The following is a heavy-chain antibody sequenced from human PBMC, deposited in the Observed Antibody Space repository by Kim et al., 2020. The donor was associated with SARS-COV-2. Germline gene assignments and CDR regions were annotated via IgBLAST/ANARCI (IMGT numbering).Heavy chain of an antibody. Sequence: SETLSLTCTVSGGSISNSSYYWGWIRQPPGKGLEWIGSIYYSGSTYYNPSLKSRVTISVDTSKNQFSLKVSSVTAADTAVYYCARHGSSRGPITYWGQGT. J-gene: IGHJ4*02. CDR1: GGSISNSSYY. D-gene: IGHD3-10*01. V-gene: IGHV4-39*01. CDR2: IYYSGST. CDR3: ARHGSSRGPITY.